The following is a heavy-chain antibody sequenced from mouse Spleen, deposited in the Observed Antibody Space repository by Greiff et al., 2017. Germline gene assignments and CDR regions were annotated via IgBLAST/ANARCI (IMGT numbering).Heavy chain of an antibody. D-gene: IGHD2-4*01. CDR1: GFTFSSYA. J-gene: IGHJ2*01. CDR2: ISSGGSYT. CDR3: AREVITFDY. Sequence: EVKVVESGGGLVKPGGSLKLSCAASGFTFSSYAMSWVRQTPEKRLEWVATISSGGSYTYYPDSVKGRFTISRDNAKNTLYLQMSSLRSEDTAMYYCAREVITFDYWGQGTTLTVSS. V-gene: IGHV5-9-1*01.